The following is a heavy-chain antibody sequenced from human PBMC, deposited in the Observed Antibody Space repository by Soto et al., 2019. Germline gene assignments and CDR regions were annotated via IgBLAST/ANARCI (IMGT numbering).Heavy chain of an antibody. CDR3: ARDPSTINKLIGAWFDP. CDR1: GDTFGRFT. CDR2: IKPISDIT. J-gene: IGHJ5*02. D-gene: IGHD4-4*01. V-gene: IGHV1-69*13. Sequence: SVKVSCKASGDTFGRFTINWVRQAPGQGLEWMGGIKPISDITNYAQRFQGRVTFTADASTSTVYLELSSLRSEDTAMYYCARDPSTINKLIGAWFDPWGQGTLVTVS.